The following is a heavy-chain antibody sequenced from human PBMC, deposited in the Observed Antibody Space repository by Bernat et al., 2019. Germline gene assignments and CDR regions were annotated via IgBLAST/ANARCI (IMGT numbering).Heavy chain of an antibody. CDR2: IWYDGSNK. Sequence: QVQLVESGGGVVQPGRSLRLSCAASGLTFSSYGMHWVRQAPGKGLEWVAVIWYDGSNKYYADSVKGRFTISRDNSKNTLYLQMNSLRAEDTAVYYCARESSDVDTAMAPLLDSMGFDPWGQGTLVTVSS. CDR1: GLTFSSYG. CDR3: ARESSDVDTAMAPLLDSMGFDP. V-gene: IGHV3-33*01. J-gene: IGHJ5*02. D-gene: IGHD5-18*01.